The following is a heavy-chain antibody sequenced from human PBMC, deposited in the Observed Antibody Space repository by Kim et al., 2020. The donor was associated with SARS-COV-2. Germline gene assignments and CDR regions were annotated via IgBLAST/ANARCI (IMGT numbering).Heavy chain of an antibody. CDR2: IKSKTDGGTT. V-gene: IGHV3-15*01. CDR3: TKSIAAAAYI. CDR1: GFTFNKAW. Sequence: GGSLRLSCAASGFTFNKAWMSWVRQAPGKGLEWVGHIKSKTDGGTTDYAAPVKGRFTISRDDSKNTLYLQMNSLKTEDTAVYYCTKSIAAAAYIWGQGTLVTVSS. J-gene: IGHJ4*02. D-gene: IGHD6-13*01.